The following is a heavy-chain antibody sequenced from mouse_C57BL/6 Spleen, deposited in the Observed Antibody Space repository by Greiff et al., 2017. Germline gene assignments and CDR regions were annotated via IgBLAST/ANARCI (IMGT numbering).Heavy chain of an antibody. J-gene: IGHJ2*01. V-gene: IGHV5-6*01. D-gene: IGHD2-1*01. CDR2: ISSGGSYT. CDR1: GFTFSSYG. CDR3: ARLYGNSYYFDY. Sequence: EVHLVESGGDLVKPGGSLKLSCAASGFTFSSYGMSWVRQTPDKRLEWVATISSGGSYTYYPDSVKGRFTISRDNAKNTLYLQMSSLKSEDTAMYYCARLYGNSYYFDYWGQGTTLTVSS.